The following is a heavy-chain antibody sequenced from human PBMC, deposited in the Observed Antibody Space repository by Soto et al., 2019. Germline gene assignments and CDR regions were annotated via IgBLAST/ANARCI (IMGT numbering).Heavy chain of an antibody. CDR1: GGSISSGGYY. CDR3: ARVKRYYGSGQLYYYYYYYMDV. D-gene: IGHD3-10*01. Sequence: PSGTLSLTCTVSGGSISSGGYYWSWIRQHPGKGLEWIGYIYYSGSTYYNPSLKSRVTISVDTSKNQFSLKLSSVTAADTAVYYCARVKRYYGSGQLYYYYYYYMDVWGKGTTVTVSS. CDR2: IYYSGST. J-gene: IGHJ6*03. V-gene: IGHV4-31*03.